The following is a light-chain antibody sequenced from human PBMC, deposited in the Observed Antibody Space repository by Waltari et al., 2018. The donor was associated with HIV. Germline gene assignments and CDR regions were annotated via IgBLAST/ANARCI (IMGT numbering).Light chain of an antibody. CDR1: NSDVGSYNL. J-gene: IGLJ3*02. CDR3: CSYAGSSTTLV. CDR2: EVS. V-gene: IGLV2-23*02. Sequence: QSALTQPASVSGSPGQSITISCTGTNSDVGSYNLVSWYQQYPGKAPKLMIYEVSKRPSGVSNRFSGSKSGNTASLTISGLQAEDEADYYCCSYAGSSTTLVFGGGTKLTVL.